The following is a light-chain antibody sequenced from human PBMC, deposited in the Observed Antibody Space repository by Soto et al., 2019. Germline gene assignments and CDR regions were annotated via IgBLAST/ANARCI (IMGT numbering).Light chain of an antibody. V-gene: IGKV1-5*03. Sequence: DFQITQSPSTLSASVGDSVTITCRARQSIHTWLAWYQQKPGRTPKLLIYKASVLESGVPPRFSGSGSGTEFTLTISSLQPDDFATYYCQQYNSLPYTFGRGTKLQIK. CDR2: KAS. CDR1: QSIHTW. CDR3: QQYNSLPYT. J-gene: IGKJ2*01.